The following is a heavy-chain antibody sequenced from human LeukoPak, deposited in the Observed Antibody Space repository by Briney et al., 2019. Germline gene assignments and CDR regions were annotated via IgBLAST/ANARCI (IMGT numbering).Heavy chain of an antibody. J-gene: IGHJ4*02. Sequence: ASVTVSCKASGYTFTSYGISWVRQAPGQGLEWMGWISAYNGNTNYAQKLQGRVTMTTDTSTSTAYMELRSLRSDDTAVYYCARDGAVAGTPTFDYWGQGTLVTVSS. CDR2: ISAYNGNT. D-gene: IGHD6-19*01. CDR1: GYTFTSYG. CDR3: ARDGAVAGTPTFDY. V-gene: IGHV1-18*01.